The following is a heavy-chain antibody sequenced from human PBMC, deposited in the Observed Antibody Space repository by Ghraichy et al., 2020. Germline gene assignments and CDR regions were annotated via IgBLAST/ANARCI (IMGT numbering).Heavy chain of an antibody. Sequence: ASVKVSCKASGYTFTSYGISWVRQAPGQGLEWMGWISAYNGNTNYAQKLQGRVTMTTDTSTSTAYMELRSLRSDDTAVYYCATIRQQQLAGASWFDPWGQGTLVTVSS. CDR1: GYTFTSYG. D-gene: IGHD6-13*01. CDR3: ATIRQQQLAGASWFDP. J-gene: IGHJ5*02. V-gene: IGHV1-18*01. CDR2: ISAYNGNT.